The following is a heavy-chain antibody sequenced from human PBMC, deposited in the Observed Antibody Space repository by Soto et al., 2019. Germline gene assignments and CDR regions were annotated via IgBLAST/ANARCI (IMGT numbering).Heavy chain of an antibody. CDR3: AKDRLRAGGLVPISLDAFDF. CDR1: GFRFSIYG. J-gene: IGHJ3*01. D-gene: IGHD6-19*01. CDR2: MSYDGSKK. V-gene: IGHV3-30*18. Sequence: GGSLRLSCATSGFRFSIYGMHWVRHAPGKGLEWVAVMSYDGSKKYYADSVKGRFIISRDNSKNTLYVQMNSLRTEDTAVYYCAKDRLRAGGLVPISLDAFDFWGRGTMVTVSS.